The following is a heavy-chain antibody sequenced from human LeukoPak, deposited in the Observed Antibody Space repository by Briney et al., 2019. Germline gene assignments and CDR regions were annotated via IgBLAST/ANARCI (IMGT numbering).Heavy chain of an antibody. CDR3: ARVVGYSYGYYFDY. CDR1: GYTFTSYD. J-gene: IGHJ4*02. CDR2: IIPILGIA. D-gene: IGHD5-18*01. V-gene: IGHV1-69*04. Sequence: SVKVSCKASGYTFTSYDISWVRQAPGQGLEWMGRIIPILGIANYAQKFQGRVTITADKSTSTAYMELSSLRSEDTAVYYCARVVGYSYGYYFDYWGQGTLVTVSS.